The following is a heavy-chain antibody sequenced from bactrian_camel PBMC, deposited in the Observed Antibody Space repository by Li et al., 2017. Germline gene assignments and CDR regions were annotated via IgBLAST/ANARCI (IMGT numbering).Heavy chain of an antibody. Sequence: VQLVESGGGLVQPGGSLRLRCAPSGFTFSSYGMSWVRQAPGKGLEWVSGIYSEGKTHGADSVKGRFTISKDNAKSTLYLEMKSLKPEDTAVYFCAAVSGYWGQGTQVTVS. J-gene: IGHJ6*01. CDR3: AAVSGY. CDR1: GFTFSSYG. V-gene: IGHV3S10*01. CDR2: IYSEGKT.